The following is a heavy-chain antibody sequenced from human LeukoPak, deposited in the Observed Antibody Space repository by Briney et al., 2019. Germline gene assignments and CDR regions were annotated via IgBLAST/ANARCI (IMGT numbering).Heavy chain of an antibody. CDR3: AKRNYFGAGTYSFDF. V-gene: IGHV3-23*01. J-gene: IGHJ4*02. Sequence: GGSLRLSCTASGFTFSNFGMYWVRQAPGKGLEWVSHLTGSGGSTYYAGSVKGRFTISRDNSKNTLYLQMNSLRAEDTAVYYCAKRNYFGAGTYSFDFWGQGTLVTVSS. D-gene: IGHD3-10*01. CDR2: LTGSGGST. CDR1: GFTFSNFG.